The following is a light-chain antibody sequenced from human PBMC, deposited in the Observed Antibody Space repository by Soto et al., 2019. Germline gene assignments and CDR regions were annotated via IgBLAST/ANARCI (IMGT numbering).Light chain of an antibody. J-gene: IGKJ1*01. CDR3: QHYSSSPWP. V-gene: IGKV3-20*01. CDR2: GAS. Sequence: EIVMTQSPGTLSASPGERATISCRASQSVSSSYLAWYQQKPGQAPRLLIYGASSRATGIPDRFSGSGSGTDFTLTISRLEPEDFAVYYCQHYSSSPWPFGQGTKVDIK. CDR1: QSVSSSY.